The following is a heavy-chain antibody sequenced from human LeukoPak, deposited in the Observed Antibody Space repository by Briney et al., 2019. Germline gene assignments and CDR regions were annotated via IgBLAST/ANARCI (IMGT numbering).Heavy chain of an antibody. CDR2: IYYSGST. D-gene: IGHD2-2*03. V-gene: IGHV4-31*03. Sequence: PSETLSLTCSVSGGSISSGGYYWSWIRQHPGKGLEWIGYIYYSGSTYYNPSLKSRVTISVDTSKNQFSLKLSSVTAADTAVYYCARGSFGYFGDYWGQGALVTVSS. CDR1: GGSISSGGYY. CDR3: ARGSFGYFGDY. J-gene: IGHJ4*02.